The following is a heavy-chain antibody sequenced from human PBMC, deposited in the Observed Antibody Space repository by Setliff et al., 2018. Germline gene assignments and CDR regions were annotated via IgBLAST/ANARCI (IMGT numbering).Heavy chain of an antibody. CDR3: ARAFIVAPTLFFRRRKGNYMDV. Sequence: SETLSLTCAAYGGTFSDYYWTWIRQPPGKGLEWIGEINHRGSTNYSPSLKSRATISIDTSKDQFSLKLISMSAADTAVYYCARAFIVAPTLFFRRRKGNYMDVWGKGTTVTVSS. D-gene: IGHD2-21*01. V-gene: IGHV4-34*01. J-gene: IGHJ6*03. CDR1: GGTFSDYY. CDR2: INHRGST.